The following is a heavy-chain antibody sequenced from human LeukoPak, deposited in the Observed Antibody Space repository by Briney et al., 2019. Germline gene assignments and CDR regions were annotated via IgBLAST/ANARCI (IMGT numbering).Heavy chain of an antibody. D-gene: IGHD5-12*01. CDR2: INAGNGNT. CDR3: ARVSGYSDYDFDY. J-gene: IGHJ4*02. CDR1: GYTFTSYA. V-gene: IGHV1-3*01. Sequence: ASVKVSCKASGYTFTSYAMHWVRQAPGQRLEWMGWINAGNGNTKYSQKFQGRVTITRDTSASTAYMELSSLRSEDTAVYYCARVSGYSDYDFDYWGQGTLVTVSS.